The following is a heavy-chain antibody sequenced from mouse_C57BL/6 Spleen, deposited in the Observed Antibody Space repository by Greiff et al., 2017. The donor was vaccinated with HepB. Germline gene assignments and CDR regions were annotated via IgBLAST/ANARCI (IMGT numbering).Heavy chain of an antibody. CDR3: ARAGLDYFDY. CDR2: IYPGSGNT. Sequence: QVQLKQSGAELVRPGASVKLSCKASGYTFTDYYINWVKQRPGQGLEWIARIYPGSGNTYYNEKFKGKATLTAEKSSSTAYMQLSSLTSEDSAVYFCARAGLDYFDYWGQGTTLTVSS. V-gene: IGHV1-76*01. J-gene: IGHJ2*01. D-gene: IGHD3-3*01. CDR1: GYTFTDYY.